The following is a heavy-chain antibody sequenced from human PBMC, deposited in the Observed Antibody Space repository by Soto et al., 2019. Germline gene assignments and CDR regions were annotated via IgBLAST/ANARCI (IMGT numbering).Heavy chain of an antibody. Sequence: GGSLRLSCAASGFTVSSKHMNWVRQAPGKGLEWVSIIWSAGLTYYADSVRGRFTISRDISKNILFLQMNNLRAEDSAIYYCARELPPDLWGQGTLVTVSS. CDR3: ARELPPDL. D-gene: IGHD2-15*01. CDR1: GFTVSSKH. J-gene: IGHJ5*02. CDR2: IWSAGLT. V-gene: IGHV3-53*01.